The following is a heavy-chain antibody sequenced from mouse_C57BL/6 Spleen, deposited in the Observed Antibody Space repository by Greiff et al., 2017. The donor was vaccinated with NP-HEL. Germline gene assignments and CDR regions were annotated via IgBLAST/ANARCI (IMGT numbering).Heavy chain of an antibody. V-gene: IGHV14-2*01. Sequence: VQLKESGAELVKPGASVKLSCTASGFNIKDYYMHWVKQRTEQGLAWIGRIDPEDGETKYAPKFQGKATITADTSSNTAYLQLSSLTSEDTAVYYCARSLLYGSSPLGAMDYWGQGTSVTVSS. J-gene: IGHJ4*01. CDR1: GFNIKDYY. D-gene: IGHD1-1*01. CDR3: ARSLLYGSSPLGAMDY. CDR2: IDPEDGET.